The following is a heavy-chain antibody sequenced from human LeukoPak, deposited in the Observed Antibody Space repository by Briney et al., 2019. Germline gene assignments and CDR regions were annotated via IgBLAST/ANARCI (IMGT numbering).Heavy chain of an antibody. J-gene: IGHJ3*02. Sequence: PGGSLRLSCAASGFTFSRFWMHWVRQAPGKGLVWVSRINTDGSSTYYADSVKGRFTISRDNSKNTLYLQMNSLRAEDTAVYYCANLEGGRAVAGRSDAFDIWGQGTMVTVSS. CDR1: GFTFSRFW. CDR3: ANLEGGRAVAGRSDAFDI. CDR2: INTDGSST. V-gene: IGHV3-74*01. D-gene: IGHD6-19*01.